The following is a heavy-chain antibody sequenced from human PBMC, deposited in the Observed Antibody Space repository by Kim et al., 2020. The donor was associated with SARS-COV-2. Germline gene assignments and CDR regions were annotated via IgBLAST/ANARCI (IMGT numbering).Heavy chain of an antibody. CDR3: ARIVVVAGYYYYGMDV. CDR2: IYYSGST. V-gene: IGHV4-59*13. J-gene: IGHJ6*02. Sequence: SETLSLTCTVSGGSISSYYWSWIRQPPGKGLEWIGYIYYSGSTNYNPSLKSRVTISVDTSKNQFSLKLSSVTAADTAVYYCARIVVVAGYYYYGMDVWGQGTTVTVSS. CDR1: GGSISSYY. D-gene: IGHD2-15*01.